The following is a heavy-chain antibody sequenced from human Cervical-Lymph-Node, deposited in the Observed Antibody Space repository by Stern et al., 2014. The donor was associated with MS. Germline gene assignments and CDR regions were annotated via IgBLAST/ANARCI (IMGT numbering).Heavy chain of an antibody. CDR1: GFTFNNYG. V-gene: IGHV3-33*05. Sequence: VPLVESGGGVVQPGRSLRLSCAASGFTFNNYGMHWVRQAPGKGLEWVAVISYDGTVEYYADSVKGRFTISRDNSKNTLYFQMNSLRAEDTAVYFCGRTPSLLARHIDYWGQGALGTVSS. J-gene: IGHJ4*02. CDR3: GRTPSLLARHIDY. D-gene: IGHD2-15*01. CDR2: ISYDGTVE.